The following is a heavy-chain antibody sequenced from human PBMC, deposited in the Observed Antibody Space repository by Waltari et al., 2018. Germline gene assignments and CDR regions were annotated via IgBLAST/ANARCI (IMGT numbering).Heavy chain of an antibody. V-gene: IGHV1-24*01. CDR3: ATVVDRQQLVGALFDY. J-gene: IGHJ4*02. CDR2: FAPEDGAT. D-gene: IGHD6-13*01. CDR1: GYTLTELS. Sequence: QVQLVQSGAEVKKPGASVKVSCKVSGYTLTELSMHWVRQAPGKGIEWMGGFAPEDGATIDERKFQGRVTMTEDTSTDTAYMELSSLRSEDTAVYYCATVVDRQQLVGALFDYWGQGTLVTISS.